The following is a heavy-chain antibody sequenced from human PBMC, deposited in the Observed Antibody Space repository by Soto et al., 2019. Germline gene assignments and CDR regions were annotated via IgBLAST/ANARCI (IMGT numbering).Heavy chain of an antibody. V-gene: IGHV4-31*03. Sequence: SETLSLTCSVSGGSINSGNYYWSWILHHPGKGLEWIGYISYSGSAHYNPSLRSRVFISVDTSGNQFSLKLSSVTAADTAVYYCARRRCPTTTCCEHWGKGTLVSVSS. J-gene: IGHJ1*01. CDR3: ARRRCPTTTCCEH. D-gene: IGHD2-2*01. CDR1: GGSINSGNYY. CDR2: ISYSGSA.